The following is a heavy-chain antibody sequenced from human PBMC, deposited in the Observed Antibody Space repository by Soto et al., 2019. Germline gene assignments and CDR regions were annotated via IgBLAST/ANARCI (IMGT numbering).Heavy chain of an antibody. CDR2: IYYNGNT. V-gene: IGHV4-59*01. J-gene: IGHJ4*02. CDR3: TRANWYSEY. CDR1: GVSISNNY. D-gene: IGHD7-27*01. Sequence: QVQLQESGPGLVTPSETLSLTCTVSGVSISNNYWSWIRQPPGKGLEWIGYIYYNGNTNYNPSLKSRVTMSVDTSRNQISLKLTTVTAADTAVYYCTRANWYSEYWGQGTLVTVSS.